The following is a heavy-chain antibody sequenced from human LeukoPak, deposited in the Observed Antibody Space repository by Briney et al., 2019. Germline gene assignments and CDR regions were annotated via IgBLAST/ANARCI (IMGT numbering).Heavy chain of an antibody. D-gene: IGHD6-13*01. Sequence: ASVKVSCKASGYTFTSYGTSWVRQAPGQGLEWMGWISAYNGNTNYAQKLQGRVTMTTDTSTSTAYMELRSLRSDDTAVYYCAREEGQQLAYYFDYWGQGTLVTVSS. CDR2: ISAYNGNT. CDR3: AREEGQQLAYYFDY. CDR1: GYTFTSYG. V-gene: IGHV1-18*01. J-gene: IGHJ4*02.